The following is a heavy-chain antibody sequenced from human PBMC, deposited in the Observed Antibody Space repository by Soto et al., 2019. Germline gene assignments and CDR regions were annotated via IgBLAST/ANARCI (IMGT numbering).Heavy chain of an antibody. J-gene: IGHJ6*02. CDR1: GYIFVNYG. Sequence: QVQLVQSGDEVRKPGSSVKVSCKASGYIFVNYGIAWVRQAPGQGLEWMGWISHYSGNTHYASKVQGRLTMTTDTSTCTAYMDLGSLTSDDTDVYYCAMVDNYVTPTPQDVWGQGTTVTVSS. CDR2: ISHYSGNT. V-gene: IGHV1-18*01. CDR3: AMVDNYVTPTPQDV. D-gene: IGHD3-16*01.